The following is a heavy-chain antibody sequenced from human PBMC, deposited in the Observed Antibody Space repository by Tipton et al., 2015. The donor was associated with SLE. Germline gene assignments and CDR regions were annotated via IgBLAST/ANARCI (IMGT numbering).Heavy chain of an antibody. Sequence: TLSLTCFVSGGYITSDIYYWGWIRQPPGKGLEWIGSVYESGTTYYNPSLKSRVTMSVDTSKTQFSLKLSSLTAADTAVYYCSRLPVWGKLSSNLEIWGQGSLVTVSS. CDR3: SRLPVWGKLSSNLEI. D-gene: IGHD3-16*01. J-gene: IGHJ4*02. CDR2: VYESGTT. CDR1: GGYITSDIYY. V-gene: IGHV4-39*07.